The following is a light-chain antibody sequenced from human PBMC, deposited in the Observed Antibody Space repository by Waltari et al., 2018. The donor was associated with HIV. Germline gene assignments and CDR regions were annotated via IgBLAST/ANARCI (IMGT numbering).Light chain of an antibody. Sequence: IQMTQSPETLSASVGDRVTITCRASQSVNEWLAWFQQKPGKAPKLLISKVSTLERGVPSRFSGSGSGTQFILTISSLQPDDFATYYCQQFHSYWTFGQGTRVEIK. V-gene: IGKV1-5*03. CDR3: QQFHSYWT. CDR2: KVS. CDR1: QSVNEW. J-gene: IGKJ1*01.